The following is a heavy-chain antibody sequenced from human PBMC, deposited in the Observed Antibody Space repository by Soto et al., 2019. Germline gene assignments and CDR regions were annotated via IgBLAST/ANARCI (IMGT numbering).Heavy chain of an antibody. CDR1: GFSLSNAGMG. J-gene: IGHJ4*02. V-gene: IGHV2-26*01. D-gene: IGHD1-26*01. CDR3: ARMVRIVGATFYFDS. Sequence: ASWLTLLSTTVAFTLTGTVAGFSLSNAGMGVGWIRQPPGKALEGLAHSFSNDGKFYSTSLKSSLTTSKDTSKSHVVLTMTNMDPVDTATYYCARMVRIVGATFYFDSWGQGTLVTVSS. CDR2: SFSNDGK.